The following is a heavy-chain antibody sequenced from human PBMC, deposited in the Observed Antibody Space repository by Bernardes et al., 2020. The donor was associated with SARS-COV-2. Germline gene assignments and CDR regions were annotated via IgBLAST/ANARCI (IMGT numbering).Heavy chain of an antibody. Sequence: GGSLRLSCSASGFTFISYAIHWVRQAPGKGLEYVSAISSNGVSTYYADSVKGRFTISRANSKNTVYLQMNSLRADDTAIYYCASAPADGLQGYWGQGTLVTVSS. CDR3: ASAPADGLQGY. D-gene: IGHD2-15*01. V-gene: IGHV3-64*04. CDR1: GFTFISYA. CDR2: ISSNGVST. J-gene: IGHJ4*02.